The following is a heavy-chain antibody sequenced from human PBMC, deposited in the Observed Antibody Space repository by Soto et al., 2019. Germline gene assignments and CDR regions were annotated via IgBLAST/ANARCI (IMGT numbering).Heavy chain of an antibody. Sequence: LRLSCAASGFTFSNYGIHWVRQSPGKGLEWVAVISYDGNSQYYAESVKGRFTISRDSSKNTLYLQMNSLSTEDTAVYYCAKDRAGRWANGMDVWGQGTTVTVSS. J-gene: IGHJ6*02. CDR3: AKDRAGRWANGMDV. CDR1: GFTFSNYG. D-gene: IGHD6-6*01. CDR2: ISYDGNSQ. V-gene: IGHV3-30*18.